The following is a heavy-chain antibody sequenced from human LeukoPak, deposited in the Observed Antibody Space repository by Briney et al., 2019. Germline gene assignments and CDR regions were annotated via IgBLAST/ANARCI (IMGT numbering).Heavy chain of an antibody. Sequence: SETLSLTCTVSGGSISSGGYYWSWIRQHPGKGLERIGSIYYSGSTYYNPSLKSRVTISVDTSKNQFSLKLSSVTAADTAVYYCARVTALVAASYYFDYWGQGTLVTVSS. CDR1: GGSISSGGYY. CDR2: IYYSGST. D-gene: IGHD2-15*01. V-gene: IGHV4-31*03. J-gene: IGHJ4*02. CDR3: ARVTALVAASYYFDY.